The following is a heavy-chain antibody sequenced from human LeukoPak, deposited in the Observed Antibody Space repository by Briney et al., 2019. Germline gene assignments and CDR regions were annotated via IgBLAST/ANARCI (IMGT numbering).Heavy chain of an antibody. V-gene: IGHV3-23*01. J-gene: IGHJ4*02. CDR3: ARERYFDY. Sequence: GGSLRLSCAASGLTFSTCAMSWVRQAPGKGLEWVSTISGGGRSTDYADSVKGQFTISRDNSKNTLYLQMNSLRAEDTAVYYCARERYFDYWGQGTLVTVSS. CDR1: GLTFSTCA. CDR2: ISGGGRST.